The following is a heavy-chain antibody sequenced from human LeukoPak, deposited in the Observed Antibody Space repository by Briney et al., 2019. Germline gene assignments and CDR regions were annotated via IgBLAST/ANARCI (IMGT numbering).Heavy chain of an antibody. J-gene: IGHJ4*02. CDR3: ARRGYSGPLDY. CDR2: IYHSGST. V-gene: IGHV4-4*02. D-gene: IGHD5-12*01. CDR1: GGSISSSNW. Sequence: SETLSLTCAVSGGSISSSNWWSWVRQPPGKGLEWIGEIYHSGSTNYNPSLKSRVITSVDKSKNQFSLKLSSVTAADTAVYYCARRGYSGPLDYWGQGTLVTVSP.